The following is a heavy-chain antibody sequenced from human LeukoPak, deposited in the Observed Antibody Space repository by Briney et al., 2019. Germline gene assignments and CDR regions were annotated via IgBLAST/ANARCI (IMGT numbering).Heavy chain of an antibody. D-gene: IGHD3-22*01. Sequence: SQTLSLTCTVSGGSISSGSYYWSWIRQPAGKGLEWIGRIYTSGSTNYNPSLKSRVTISVDTSKNQFPLKLSSVTAADTAVYYCARTYYYDSSGYYSLDYWGQGTLVTASS. J-gene: IGHJ4*02. CDR3: ARTYYYDSSGYYSLDY. CDR2: IYTSGST. CDR1: GGSISSGSYY. V-gene: IGHV4-61*02.